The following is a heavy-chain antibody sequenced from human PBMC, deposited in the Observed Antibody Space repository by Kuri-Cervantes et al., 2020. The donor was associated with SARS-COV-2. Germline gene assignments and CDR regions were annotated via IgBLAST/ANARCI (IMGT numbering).Heavy chain of an antibody. CDR3: ARARGGYYDSSDY. Sequence: GESLKISCAASGFTFSSYAMHWVRQAPGKRLEWVAVISYDGSNKYYADSVKGRFTISRDNSKNTLYLQMNSLRAEDTAVYYCARARGGYYDSSDYWGQGTLVTVSS. D-gene: IGHD3-22*01. J-gene: IGHJ4*02. CDR2: ISYDGSNK. V-gene: IGHV3-30-3*01. CDR1: GFTFSSYA.